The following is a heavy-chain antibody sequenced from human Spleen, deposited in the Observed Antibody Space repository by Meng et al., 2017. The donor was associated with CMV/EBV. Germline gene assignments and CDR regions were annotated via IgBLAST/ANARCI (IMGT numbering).Heavy chain of an antibody. CDR3: ARSGGDQVGATTPTTFGY. Sequence: QVQLVESGGGVVQPGRSLRLSCAASGFTFSSYAMHWVRQAPGKGLKWVAVISYDGSNKYYADSVKGRFTISRDNSKNTLYLQMNSLRAEDTAVYYCARSGGDQVGATTPTTFGYWGHGPLVTVYS. CDR1: GFTFSSYA. D-gene: IGHD1-26*01. V-gene: IGHV3-30-3*01. CDR2: ISYDGSNK. J-gene: IGHJ4*01.